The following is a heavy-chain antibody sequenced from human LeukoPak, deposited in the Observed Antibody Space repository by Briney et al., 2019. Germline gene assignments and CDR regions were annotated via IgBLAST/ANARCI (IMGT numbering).Heavy chain of an antibody. D-gene: IGHD6-13*01. CDR2: MNPNSGNT. Sequence: ASVKVSCKASGYTFTSYDINWVRQATGQGLEWMGWMNPNSGNTGYAQKFQGRVTMTRNTSISTAYMELSSLRSEDTAVYYCARTRIAAAGTLYYYYMDVWGKGTTVTISS. CDR3: ARTRIAAAGTLYYYYMDV. V-gene: IGHV1-8*01. CDR1: GYTFTSYD. J-gene: IGHJ6*03.